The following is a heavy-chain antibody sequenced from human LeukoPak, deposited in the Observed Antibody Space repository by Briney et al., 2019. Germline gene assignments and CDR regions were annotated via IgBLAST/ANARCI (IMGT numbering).Heavy chain of an antibody. D-gene: IGHD1-26*01. CDR3: TRGGRYLYYFDY. CDR2: IRSKAYGGTT. Sequence: GGSLRLSCTASGFTFGDYAMSWVRQAPGKGLEWVGFIRSKAYGGTTEYAASVKGRFTISRDDSKSIAYLQMNSLKTEDTAVYYCTRGGRYLYYFDYWGQGTLVTVSS. J-gene: IGHJ4*02. CDR1: GFTFGDYA. V-gene: IGHV3-49*04.